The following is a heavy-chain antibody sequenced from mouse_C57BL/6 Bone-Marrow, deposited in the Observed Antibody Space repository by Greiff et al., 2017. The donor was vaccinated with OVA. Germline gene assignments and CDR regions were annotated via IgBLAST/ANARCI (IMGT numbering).Heavy chain of an antibody. CDR2: ICSDGST. CDR1: GFSLNSYG. D-gene: IGHD1-1*01. V-gene: IGHV2-6*03. Sequence: VQLQQSGPGLGAPSQSLSLTCTASGFSLNSYGVHWVRQPPGKGLEWLVVICSDGSTTYKSALKSRLSISKDNSKSQVFLKMNSLQTDDTAMYYCAREGITTVVATDYAMDYWGQGTSVTVSS. CDR3: AREGITTVVATDYAMDY. J-gene: IGHJ4*01.